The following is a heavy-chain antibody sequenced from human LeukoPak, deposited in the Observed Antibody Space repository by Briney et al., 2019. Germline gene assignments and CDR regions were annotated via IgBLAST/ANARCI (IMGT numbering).Heavy chain of an antibody. CDR1: GYTFTGYY. V-gene: IGHV1-2*02. Sequence: ASVKVSCKASGYTFTGYYMHWVRQAPGQGLEWMGWINPNSGGTNYAQKFQGRVTMTRDTSISTAYMELSRLRSDDTAVYYCASLAMVRGIQTVEYYFDYWGQGTLVTVSS. D-gene: IGHD3-10*01. CDR3: ASLAMVRGIQTVEYYFDY. CDR2: INPNSGGT. J-gene: IGHJ4*02.